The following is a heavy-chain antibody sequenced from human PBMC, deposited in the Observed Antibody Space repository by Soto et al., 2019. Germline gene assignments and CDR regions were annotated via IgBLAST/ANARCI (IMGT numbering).Heavy chain of an antibody. CDR2: ISYDGSNK. V-gene: IGHV3-30-3*01. CDR1: GFTFSSYA. CDR3: ARDLWFRSWSYSSSWYLDY. D-gene: IGHD6-13*01. J-gene: IGHJ4*02. Sequence: GGSLRLSCAASGFTFSSYAMHWVRQAPGKGLEWVAVISYDGSNKYYADSVKGRFTISRDNSKNTLYLQMNSLRAEDTAVYYCARDLWFRSWSYSSSWYLDYWGQGTLVTVSS.